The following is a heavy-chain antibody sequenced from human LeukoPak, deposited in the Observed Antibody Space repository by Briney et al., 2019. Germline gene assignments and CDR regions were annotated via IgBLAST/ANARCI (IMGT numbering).Heavy chain of an antibody. D-gene: IGHD2-8*01. CDR2: LNXXXXST. CDR1: GYTFTNYY. CDR3: ARAPLVAENGDFDY. V-gene: IGHV1-46*01. Sequence: ASVKVSCKASGYTFTNYYIHGXXXAPGQGLEXXXXLNXXXXSTSYAQXFQDRVXXXRXXSMSTVSMELSRLTSDGTDGYYCARAPLVAENGDFDYWGQGTLVTVSS. J-gene: IGHJ4*02.